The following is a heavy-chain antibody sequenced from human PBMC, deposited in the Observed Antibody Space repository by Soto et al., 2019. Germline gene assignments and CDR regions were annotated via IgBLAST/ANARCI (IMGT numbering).Heavy chain of an antibody. D-gene: IGHD6-19*01. J-gene: IGHJ4*02. CDR2: TIPMFATA. V-gene: IGHV1-69*01. Sequence: QVHLVQSGAEVKKPGSSVKVSCKASGGSFSNYIFAWVRQAPGQGLEWMGGTIPMFATAQYAPKLQGRVTITADESTSTVYMDLTSLTSDATAVYYCARGLFGQQWLVGFDTWGQGTLVTVSS. CDR3: ARGLFGQQWLVGFDT. CDR1: GGSFSNYI.